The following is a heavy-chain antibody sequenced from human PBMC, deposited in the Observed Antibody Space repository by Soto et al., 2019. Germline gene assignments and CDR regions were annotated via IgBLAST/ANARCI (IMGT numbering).Heavy chain of an antibody. CDR3: AKAVAGHFEY. CDR1: GFTFSSYA. V-gene: IGHV3-23*01. CDR2: ITGSGGST. J-gene: IGHJ4*02. D-gene: IGHD6-19*01. Sequence: GGSLRLSCAASGFTFSSYAMSWVRQAPGKGLEWVSIITGSGGSTYYADSVKGRFTISRDNSKNTLYLQMNSLRAEDTAVYYCAKAVAGHFEYWGQGTLVTVSS.